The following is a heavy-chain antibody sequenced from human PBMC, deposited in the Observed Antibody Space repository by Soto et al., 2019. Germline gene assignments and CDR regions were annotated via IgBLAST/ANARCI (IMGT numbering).Heavy chain of an antibody. CDR1: GFTLSTYD. CDR2: IGTTGDA. V-gene: IGHV3-13*01. CDR3: ARDGGYSSGYYGMDV. J-gene: IGHJ6*02. D-gene: IGHD2-15*01. Sequence: PGGSLRLSCAASGFTLSTYDIHWVRQATGKGLEWVSAIGTTGDASYPGSVKGRFTISRENAKNSLFLQMNSLRADDTAVYYCARDGGYSSGYYGMDVWGQGTTVTVSS.